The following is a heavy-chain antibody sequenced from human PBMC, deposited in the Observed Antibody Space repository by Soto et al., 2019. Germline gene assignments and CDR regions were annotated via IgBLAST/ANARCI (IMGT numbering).Heavy chain of an antibody. D-gene: IGHD2-21*02. V-gene: IGHV4-31*03. J-gene: IGHJ6*02. Sequence: QVQLQESGPGLVKPSQTLSLTCTVSGGSISSGGYYWTWIRQHPGKVLEWIGYIYYSGSTYSNPSLMSRVTMSVDTSKLQFSLKLSSVTAADTAVYYCARVCGGDCHYGMDVWGQGTTVTVSS. CDR1: GGSISSGGYY. CDR3: ARVCGGDCHYGMDV. CDR2: IYYSGST.